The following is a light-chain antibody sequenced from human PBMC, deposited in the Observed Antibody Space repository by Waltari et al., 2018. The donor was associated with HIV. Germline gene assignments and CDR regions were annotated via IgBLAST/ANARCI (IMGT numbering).Light chain of an antibody. J-gene: IGKJ4*01. V-gene: IGKV1-39*01. CDR1: QIIETY. Sequence: EIQMTQSPSSLSASRGDRVTITCRASQIIETYLNWYHQKPGKAPNLLIHGASSLQSGVPSRFSGSGSGTQFTLTISSLQPEDCGVYYCQQSYSTPLSFGGGTKV. CDR3: QQSYSTPLS. CDR2: GAS.